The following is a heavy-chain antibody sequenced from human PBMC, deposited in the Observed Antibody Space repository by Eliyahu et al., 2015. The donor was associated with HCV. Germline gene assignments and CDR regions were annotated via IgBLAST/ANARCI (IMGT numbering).Heavy chain of an antibody. Sequence: EVQLVESGGGLVQPGGSLRLSCAASGFTFSSYWMHWVRQAPGKGLVWVSRINSDGSSTSYADSVKGRFTISRDNAKNTLYLQMNSLRVEDTTVYYCARCSSSRFYGMDVWGQGTTVTVSS. J-gene: IGHJ6*02. CDR1: GFTFSSYW. D-gene: IGHD6-13*01. CDR2: INSDGSST. CDR3: ARCSSSRFYGMDV. V-gene: IGHV3-74*01.